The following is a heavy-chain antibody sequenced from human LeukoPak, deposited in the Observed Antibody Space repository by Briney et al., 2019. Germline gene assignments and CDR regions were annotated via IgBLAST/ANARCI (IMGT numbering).Heavy chain of an antibody. D-gene: IGHD6-13*01. V-gene: IGHV3-23*01. J-gene: IGHJ4*02. CDR3: AKVDSGIVATGSPYFDY. CDR2: LSGSGGST. CDR1: GFTFSIYA. Sequence: PGGSLRLSCAASGFTFSIYAMSWVRQAPGKGVELVSSLSGSGGSTYHADSVKGRYPLSRDNSKNTLYLQMNSLRAEDTAVYDCAKVDSGIVATGSPYFDYWGQGTLVTVSS.